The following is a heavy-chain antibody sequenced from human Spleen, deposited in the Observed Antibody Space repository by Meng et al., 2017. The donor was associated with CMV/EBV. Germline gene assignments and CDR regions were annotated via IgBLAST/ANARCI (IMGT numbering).Heavy chain of an antibody. CDR2: IYYSGST. D-gene: IGHD3-10*01. J-gene: IGHJ5*02. Sequence: ETLSLTCTVSGDSISSYYWSWIRQPPGKGLEWIGYIYYSGSTNYNPSLKSRVTISVDTSKNQFSLKLSSVTAADTAVYYCARVPWFGELLGGWFDPWGQGTLVTVSS. V-gene: IGHV4-59*01. CDR1: GDSISSYY. CDR3: ARVPWFGELLGGWFDP.